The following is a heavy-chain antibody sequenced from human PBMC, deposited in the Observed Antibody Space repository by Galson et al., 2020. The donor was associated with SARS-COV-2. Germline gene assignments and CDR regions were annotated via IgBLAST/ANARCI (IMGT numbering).Heavy chain of an antibody. J-gene: IGHJ4*02. Sequence: ASETLSLTCTVSNYSISSHAYWGWVRQSPGRGLEWIGNIHFSGNTHYNPSLKRRVTISVDTSKNQFSLKLTSVTAADTAVYYCARFQLLFPFDYWGRGALVTVSS. D-gene: IGHD1-1*01. V-gene: IGHV4-38-2*02. CDR3: ARFQLLFPFDY. CDR2: IHFSGNT. CDR1: NYSISSHAY.